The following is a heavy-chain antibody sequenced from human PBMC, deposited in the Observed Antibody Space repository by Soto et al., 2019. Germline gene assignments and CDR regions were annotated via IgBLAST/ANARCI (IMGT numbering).Heavy chain of an antibody. J-gene: IGHJ6*03. D-gene: IGHD3-10*01. V-gene: IGHV5-51*01. CDR3: ARRIRGSGGTYYMDV. CDR1: GYSFTSYW. Sequence: PGESLKISCKGSGYSFTSYWIGWVRQMPGKGLEWMGIIYPGDSDTRYSPSFQGQVTNSADKSISTAYLQWSSLKASDTAMYYCARRIRGSGGTYYMDVWGKGTTVTVSS. CDR2: IYPGDSDT.